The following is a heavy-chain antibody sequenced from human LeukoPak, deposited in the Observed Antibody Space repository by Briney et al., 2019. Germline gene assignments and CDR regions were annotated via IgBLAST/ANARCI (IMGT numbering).Heavy chain of an antibody. CDR3: ARGKRIAARSYYFDY. D-gene: IGHD6-6*01. CDR1: GGSFSGYY. CDR2: INHSGST. V-gene: IGHV4-34*01. J-gene: IGHJ4*02. Sequence: SETLSLTCAVSGGSFSGYYWSWIRQPPGKGLEWIGEINHSGSTNYNPSLKSRVTISVDTSKNQFSLKLSSVTAADTAVYYCARGKRIAARSYYFDYWGQGTLVTVSS.